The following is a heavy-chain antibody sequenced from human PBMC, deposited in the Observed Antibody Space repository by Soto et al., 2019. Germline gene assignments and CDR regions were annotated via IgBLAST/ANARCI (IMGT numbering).Heavy chain of an antibody. D-gene: IGHD3-10*01. V-gene: IGHV3-73*02. J-gene: IGHJ4*02. Sequence: EVQLVESGGGLVQPGGSLKLSCAASGFIVSGFGIHWVRQASGKGLEWVGRIRDKGNNYATTYAASMKGRFTISREDSETTAFLQMNSLITEDTAVYYCARYRPGSGALDYWGQGTLVTVSS. CDR1: GFIVSGFG. CDR3: ARYRPGSGALDY. CDR2: IRDKGNNYAT.